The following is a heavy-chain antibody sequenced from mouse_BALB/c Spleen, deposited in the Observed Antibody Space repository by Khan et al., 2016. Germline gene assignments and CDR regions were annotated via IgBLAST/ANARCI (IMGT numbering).Heavy chain of an antibody. CDR3: ARGLYDGYF. CDR1: GYTITDYV. J-gene: IGHJ2*01. V-gene: IGHV1-77*01. Sequence: QVQLQQSGPELVKPGASVKMSCKASGYTITDYVITWVKQRTGQGLEWIGEIFPGSGSTYYHEKFKGKATLTADKSSNTVHMQVSSLTSEDSAVYFCARGLYDGYFWGQGTTLTVSS. CDR2: IFPGSGST. D-gene: IGHD2-3*01.